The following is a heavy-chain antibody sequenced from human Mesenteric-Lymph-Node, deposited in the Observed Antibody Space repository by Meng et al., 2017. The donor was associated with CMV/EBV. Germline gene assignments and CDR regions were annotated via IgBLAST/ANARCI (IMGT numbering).Heavy chain of an antibody. D-gene: IGHD3-22*01. CDR3: ARASGYYYSDFDY. Sequence: VSGGSISSSSSYWGWIRQPPGKGLEWIGSTSYSGSSYYSPSLKSRVTISVDTSKNQFSLKLSSVTAADTAMYYCARASGYYYSDFDYWGQGILVTVSS. J-gene: IGHJ4*02. CDR2: TSYSGSS. CDR1: GGSISSSSSY. V-gene: IGHV4-39*01.